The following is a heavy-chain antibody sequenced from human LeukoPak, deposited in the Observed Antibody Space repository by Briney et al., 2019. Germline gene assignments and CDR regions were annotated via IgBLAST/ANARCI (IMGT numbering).Heavy chain of an antibody. CDR2: IYYSGST. CDR3: ARERRYDGSGYYYQGYFQH. J-gene: IGHJ1*01. V-gene: IGHV4-39*02. CDR1: GGSISSSSYY. Sequence: SETLSLTCTVSGGSISSSSYYWGWIRQPPGKGLEWIGSIYYSGSTYYNPSLKSRVTISVDTSKNQFSLKLSSVTAADTAVYYCARERRYDGSGYYYQGYFQHWGQGTLVTVSS. D-gene: IGHD3-22*01.